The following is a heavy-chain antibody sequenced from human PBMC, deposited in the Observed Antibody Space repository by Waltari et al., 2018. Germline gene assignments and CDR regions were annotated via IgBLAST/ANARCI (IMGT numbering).Heavy chain of an antibody. J-gene: IGHJ4*02. Sequence: QVQLHQWGAGLLKPSETLSLTCGVSGGSFNEYYWTWIRQPPGKGLGWIGQIHHSGTTDYNTSRNSRLTRSVDTSKKQISLKMSSVTAADTAVYYCARGDLHYGSSGFFYWGQGALVTVSS. CDR2: IHHSGTT. CDR1: GGSFNEYY. CDR3: ARGDLHYGSSGFFY. V-gene: IGHV4-34*01. D-gene: IGHD3-22*01.